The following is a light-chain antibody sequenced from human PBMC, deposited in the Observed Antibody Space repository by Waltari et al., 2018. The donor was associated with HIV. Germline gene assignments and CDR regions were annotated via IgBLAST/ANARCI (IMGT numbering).Light chain of an antibody. Sequence: DIVMTQSPASLVVSLGERDSINCKSSQSVLYSSNNKNYLAWYQQNPGQPPKLLIYWASTRESGVPDRFSGSGSGTDFTLTISSLQAEDVAVYYCQQYYSTPLTFGGGTKVEIK. V-gene: IGKV4-1*01. CDR3: QQYYSTPLT. CDR1: QSVLYSSNNKNY. CDR2: WAS. J-gene: IGKJ4*01.